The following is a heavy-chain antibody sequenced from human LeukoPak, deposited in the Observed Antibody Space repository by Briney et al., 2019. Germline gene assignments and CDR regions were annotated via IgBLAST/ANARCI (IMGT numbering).Heavy chain of an antibody. D-gene: IGHD3-16*01. CDR2: CYYNGVT. CDR1: GGSISSYY. V-gene: IGHV4-59*04. CDR3: VRRNYLSSRIDP. J-gene: IGHJ5*02. Sequence: SETLSLTCTVSGGSISSYYWSWIRQPPGKGLEWIGDCYYNGVTYYNGVTSYSPSLRSRVTISVDTSKNHFSLDLTSVTAADTAVYYCVRRNYLSSRIDPWGQGTLVTVSS.